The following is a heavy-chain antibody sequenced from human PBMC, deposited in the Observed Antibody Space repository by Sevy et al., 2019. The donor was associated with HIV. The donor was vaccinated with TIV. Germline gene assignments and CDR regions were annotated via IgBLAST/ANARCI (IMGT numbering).Heavy chain of an antibody. D-gene: IGHD1-26*01. CDR2: LKNKARGGTL. J-gene: IGHJ4*02. Sequence: GGSLRLSCTASGFSFGDYAMNWVRQAPGKGLEWVAFLKNKARGGTLDHAASVKGRFTISMDDSKSITYLQMNDLRTEDTGVYYCTRLKGAQSIFDYWGQGALVTVSS. CDR3: TRLKGAQSIFDY. V-gene: IGHV3-49*04. CDR1: GFSFGDYA.